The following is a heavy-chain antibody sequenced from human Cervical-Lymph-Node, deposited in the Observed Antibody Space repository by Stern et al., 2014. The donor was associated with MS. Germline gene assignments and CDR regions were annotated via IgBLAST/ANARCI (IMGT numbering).Heavy chain of an antibody. CDR2: INRDGSTT. J-gene: IGHJ4*02. V-gene: IGHV3-74*02. D-gene: IGHD3-10*01. CDR1: GFTFSNSW. Sequence: EVQLVESGGGLVQPGGSLRLSCVASGFTFSNSWMHWVRQAPGQGLVWVSRINRDGSTTTYADSVKGRFTSSRDDAKNTLYLQMSSLRAEDTAVYYCTILSGPYDHWGQGTLVTVSS. CDR3: TILSGPYDH.